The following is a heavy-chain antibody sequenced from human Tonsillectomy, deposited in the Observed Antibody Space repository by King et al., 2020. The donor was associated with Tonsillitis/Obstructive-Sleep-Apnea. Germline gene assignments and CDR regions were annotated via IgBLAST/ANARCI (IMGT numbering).Heavy chain of an antibody. CDR2: INHSGST. V-gene: IGHV4-34*01. D-gene: IGHD6-19*01. Sequence: VQLQQWGAGLLKPSEPLSLTCAVYGGSLSGNYWSWIRQPPGKGLEWIGEINHSGSTNYNPSLKSRVTISVDTSKNQVSLKLSSVTAADTALYYCARTSPVVGPPPSESGWFDYWGQGTLVTVPS. CDR3: ARTSPVVGPPPSESGWFDY. CDR1: GGSLSGNY. J-gene: IGHJ4*02.